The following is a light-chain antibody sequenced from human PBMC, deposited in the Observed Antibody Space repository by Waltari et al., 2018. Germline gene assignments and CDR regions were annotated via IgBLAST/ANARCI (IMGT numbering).Light chain of an antibody. J-gene: IGLJ1*01. V-gene: IGLV1-40*01. CDR3: QSYDSALSAHI. Sequence: SVSGAPGQRVTISCTGNSSNIGSYYVYWSQQLPGMAPKLLIYDNNKRPSGVSDRFSGSKSGTSASLTVTGLHTEDEADYYCQSYDSALSAHIFGAGTRLTVL. CDR2: DNN. CDR1: SSNIGSYY.